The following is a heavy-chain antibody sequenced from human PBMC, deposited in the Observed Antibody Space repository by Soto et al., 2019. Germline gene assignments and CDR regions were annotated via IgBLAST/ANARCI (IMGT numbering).Heavy chain of an antibody. CDR2: ISYDGSNK. J-gene: IGHJ6*02. CDR3: AREPRTWIQLWSPSPGMDV. D-gene: IGHD5-18*01. Sequence: GGSLRLSCAASGFTFSSYAMHWVRQAPGKGLEWVAVISYDGSNKYYADSVKGRFTISRDNSKNTLYLQMNSLRAEDTAVYYCAREPRTWIQLWSPSPGMDVWGQGTTVTVS. CDR1: GFTFSSYA. V-gene: IGHV3-30-3*01.